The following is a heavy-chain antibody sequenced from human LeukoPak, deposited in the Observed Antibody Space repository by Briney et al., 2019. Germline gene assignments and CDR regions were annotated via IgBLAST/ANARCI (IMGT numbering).Heavy chain of an antibody. V-gene: IGHV4-4*07. Sequence: SETLSLTCTVSGVSISSYYWSWIRQPAGKGLEWIGRIHSSGSTNYNPSLKSRVTMSVDTSKNQFSLRLSSVTAADTAVYYCARGSGSYLFLNYYYMDVWGKGTTVTVSS. CDR3: ARGSGSYLFLNYYYMDV. CDR1: GVSISSYY. CDR2: IHSSGST. D-gene: IGHD1-26*01. J-gene: IGHJ6*03.